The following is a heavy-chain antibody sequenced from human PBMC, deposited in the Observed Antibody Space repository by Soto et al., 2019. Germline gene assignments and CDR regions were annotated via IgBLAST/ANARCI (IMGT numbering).Heavy chain of an antibody. CDR2: ISSSSSYI. CDR3: ARDQGHDSSGYYYSYYYYGMDV. J-gene: IGHJ6*02. D-gene: IGHD3-22*01. V-gene: IGHV3-21*01. CDR1: GFTFSSYS. Sequence: GGSLRLSCAASGFTFSSYSMNWVRQAPGQGLEWVSSISSSSSYIYYADSVKGRFTISRDNAKNSLYLQMNSLRAEDTAVYYCARDQGHDSSGYYYSYYYYGMDVWGQGTTVTVSS.